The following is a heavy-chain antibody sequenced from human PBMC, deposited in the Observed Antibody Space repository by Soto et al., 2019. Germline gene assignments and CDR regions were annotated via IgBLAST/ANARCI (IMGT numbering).Heavy chain of an antibody. V-gene: IGHV4-39*02. Sequence: SGTLSLTCTVSGGSISGSRFYWAWIRQRPGEGLEWIANIYYSGNTHYNPSLKSRVTISIDTSKNQFYLKLSSMTAADTAVYFRASEDGWGGFAFDYWGQGALVTVSS. CDR1: GGSISGSRFY. CDR3: ASEDGWGGFAFDY. CDR2: IYYSGNT. J-gene: IGHJ4*02. D-gene: IGHD3-10*01.